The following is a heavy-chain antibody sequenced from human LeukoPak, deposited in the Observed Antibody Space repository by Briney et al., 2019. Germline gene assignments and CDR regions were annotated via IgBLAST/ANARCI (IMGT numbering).Heavy chain of an antibody. CDR1: GFSFSDYD. Sequence: KAVRSLRLSCSASGFSFSDYDMNWVRQAPGKGLEWVSAISGRFSHIYYGESVKGRFTISRDNAKNSLCLQMDSLGVEDTAVYYCGRAFPPLRTSSAGDLWGQGTLVIVSS. J-gene: IGHJ1*01. CDR2: ISGRFSHI. CDR3: GRAFPPLRTSSAGDL. V-gene: IGHV3-21*01. D-gene: IGHD3-16*01.